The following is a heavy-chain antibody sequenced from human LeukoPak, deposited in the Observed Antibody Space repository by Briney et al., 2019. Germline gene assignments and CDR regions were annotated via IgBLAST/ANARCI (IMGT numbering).Heavy chain of an antibody. V-gene: IGHV4-39*07. Sequence: SETLSLTCTVSGGSISSSSYYWGWIRQPPGKGLEWIGSIYYSGSTYYNPSLKSRVTISVDTSKNQFSLKLSSVTAADAAVYYCARDVLEGPFDYWGQGTLVTVSS. J-gene: IGHJ4*02. CDR3: ARDVLEGPFDY. CDR2: IYYSGST. D-gene: IGHD5-24*01. CDR1: GGSISSSSYY.